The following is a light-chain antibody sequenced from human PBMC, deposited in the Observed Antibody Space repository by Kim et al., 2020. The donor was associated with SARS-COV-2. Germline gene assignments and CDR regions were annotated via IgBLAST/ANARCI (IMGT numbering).Light chain of an antibody. CDR3: SSYTSSSTWV. CDR1: SSDVGGYND. J-gene: IGLJ3*02. CDR2: DVN. Sequence: GQSITIACTGTSSDVGGYNDVSWYQQHPGKAPNLMIYDVNKRPSGVSNRFSGSKSGNTASLTISGLQAEDEADYYCSSYTSSSTWVFGGGTKLTVL. V-gene: IGLV2-14*04.